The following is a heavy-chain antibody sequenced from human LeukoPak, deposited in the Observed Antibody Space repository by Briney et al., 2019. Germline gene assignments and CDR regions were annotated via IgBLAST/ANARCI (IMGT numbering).Heavy chain of an antibody. J-gene: IGHJ3*02. D-gene: IGHD3-22*01. Sequence: GGSLRLSCSLSGFTFSRYSFNWVRQAPGKGREWLSYISTTSETIYYTDSVKGRFNISRDNAKNLLFLQMKSLRAENTAMYFCASYHDSTGYFKEAFEMWGQGTFVTVSS. V-gene: IGHV3-48*01. CDR3: ASYHDSTGYFKEAFEM. CDR1: GFTFSRYS. CDR2: ISTTSETI.